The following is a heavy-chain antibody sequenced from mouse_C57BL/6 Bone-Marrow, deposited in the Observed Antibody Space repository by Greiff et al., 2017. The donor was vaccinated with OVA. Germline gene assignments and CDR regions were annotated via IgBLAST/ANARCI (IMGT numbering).Heavy chain of an antibody. CDR2: ISSGGSYT. V-gene: IGHV5-6*01. CDR3: ARHGLYDYDWFAY. D-gene: IGHD2-4*01. Sequence: EVQRVESGGDLVKPGGSLKLSCAASGFTFSSYGLSWVRLTPDKRLEWVATISSGGSYTYYPDSVKGRFTISRDNAKNTLYLQMSRLKSEDTAMYYCARHGLYDYDWFAYWGQGTLVTVSA. J-gene: IGHJ3*01. CDR1: GFTFSSYG.